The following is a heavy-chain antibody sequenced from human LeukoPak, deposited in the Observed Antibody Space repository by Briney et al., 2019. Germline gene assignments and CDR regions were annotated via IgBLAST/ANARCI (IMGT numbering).Heavy chain of an antibody. V-gene: IGHV4-4*02. CDR3: ARGSGDSSSWSEDPNWFDP. CDR2: IYHSGST. CDR1: GGSISSSNW. J-gene: IGHJ5*02. D-gene: IGHD6-13*01. Sequence: SETLSLTCAVSGGSISSSNWWSWVRQPPGKGLEWIGEIYHSGSTNYNPSLKSRVTISVDKSKNQFSLKLSSVTAADTAVYYCARGSGDSSSWSEDPNWFDPWGQGTLVTVSS.